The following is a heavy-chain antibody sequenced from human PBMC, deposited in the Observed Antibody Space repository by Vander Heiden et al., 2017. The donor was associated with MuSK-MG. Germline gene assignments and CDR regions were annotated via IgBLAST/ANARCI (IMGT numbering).Heavy chain of an antibody. CDR1: GFTFTTYT. J-gene: IGHJ2*01. Sequence: DVQLVESGGGLVQPGGSLTLSCAASGFTFTTYTMNWVRQAPGKGLEWIALITSSSGAIHYADSVKGRFTISRDDAKNSVYLQLNSLRAEDTAVYYCARGADSPATHLDLWGRGTLLTVSS. D-gene: IGHD6-25*01. V-gene: IGHV3-48*01. CDR3: ARGADSPATHLDL. CDR2: ITSSSGAI.